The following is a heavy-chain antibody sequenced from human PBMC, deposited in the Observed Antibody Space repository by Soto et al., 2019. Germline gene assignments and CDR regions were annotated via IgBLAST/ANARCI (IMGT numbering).Heavy chain of an antibody. Sequence: PWETLSLTFPSPGGSISSYYWSWIRQPPGKGLEWIGDMYSSRSTNYTPSLKMRITINPDTSKNQFSLQLNSVTPEETAVYYCARVALAATYYFDYWGQGTLVTVSS. V-gene: IGHV4-4*08. CDR3: ARVALAATYYFDY. CDR2: MYSSRST. CDR1: GGSISSYY. J-gene: IGHJ4*02. D-gene: IGHD2-15*01.